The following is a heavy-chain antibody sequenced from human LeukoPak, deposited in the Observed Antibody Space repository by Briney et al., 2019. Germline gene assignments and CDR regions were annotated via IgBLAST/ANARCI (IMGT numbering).Heavy chain of an antibody. CDR2: ISYDGSNK. CDR3: AKDRGTAMVPFYFDY. V-gene: IGHV3-30*18. D-gene: IGHD5-18*01. Sequence: GGSLRLSCAASRFTFSSYGVHWVSQAQGKGLEWVAVISYDGSNKYYADSVKGRFTISRDNSKNTLYLQMNSLRAEDTAVYYCAKDRGTAMVPFYFDYWGQGTLVTVSS. J-gene: IGHJ4*02. CDR1: RFTFSSYG.